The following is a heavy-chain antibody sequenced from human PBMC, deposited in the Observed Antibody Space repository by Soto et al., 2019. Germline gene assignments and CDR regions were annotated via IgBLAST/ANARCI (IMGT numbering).Heavy chain of an antibody. CDR2: IYYSGST. Sequence: QVQLQESGPGLVKPSETLSLTCTVSGGSISSYYWSWIRQPPGKGLEWIGYIYYSGSTNYNPSLKSRVTISVDTSKNQLSLKLSSVTAADTAVYYCARMTFDDYFDYWGQRTLVTVSS. J-gene: IGHJ4*02. D-gene: IGHD2-21*02. CDR1: GGSISSYY. CDR3: ARMTFDDYFDY. V-gene: IGHV4-59*01.